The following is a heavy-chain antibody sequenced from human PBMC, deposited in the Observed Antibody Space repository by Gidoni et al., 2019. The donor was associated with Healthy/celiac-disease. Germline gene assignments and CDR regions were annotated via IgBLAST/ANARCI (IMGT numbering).Heavy chain of an antibody. Sequence: QVTLKESGPVLVKPTETLTLTCTVSGFSLSNASMGVSWIRQPPGKALEWLAHIFSNDEKSYSTSLKSRLTISKDTSKSQVVLTMTNMDPVDTATYYCARILHYYDSSGYVTPNAFDIWGQGTMVTVSS. CDR2: IFSNDEK. D-gene: IGHD3-22*01. CDR1: GFSLSNASMG. J-gene: IGHJ3*02. V-gene: IGHV2-26*01. CDR3: ARILHYYDSSGYVTPNAFDI.